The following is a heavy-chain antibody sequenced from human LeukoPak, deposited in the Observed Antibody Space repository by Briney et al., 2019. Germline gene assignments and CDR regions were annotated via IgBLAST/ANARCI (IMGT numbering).Heavy chain of an antibody. V-gene: IGHV3-7*01. CDR3: ARHEDIVDVVAATD. CDR1: GFTFSSYW. D-gene: IGHD2-15*01. CDR2: IKQDGSEK. Sequence: GGSLRLSCVASGFTFSSYWMSWVRQAPGKGLEWVANIKQDGSEKYYVDSVKGRFTISGDNAKDSVYLQMNSLRAEDTAIYYCARHEDIVDVVAATDWGQGTLVTVSS. J-gene: IGHJ4*02.